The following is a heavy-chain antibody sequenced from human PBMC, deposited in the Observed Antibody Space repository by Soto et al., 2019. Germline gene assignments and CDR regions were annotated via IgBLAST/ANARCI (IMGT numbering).Heavy chain of an antibody. J-gene: IGHJ5*02. D-gene: IGHD2-15*01. V-gene: IGHV1-18*01. CDR2: ISAYNGNT. CDR3: ARDSIVVVVAAAYNWFDP. Sequence: ASVKVSCKASGYTFTSYGISWVRQAPGQGLEWMGWISAYNGNTNYAQKLQGRVTMTTDTSTSTAYMELRSLRSDDTAVYYCARDSIVVVVAAAYNWFDPWGQGTLVTVSS. CDR1: GYTFTSYG.